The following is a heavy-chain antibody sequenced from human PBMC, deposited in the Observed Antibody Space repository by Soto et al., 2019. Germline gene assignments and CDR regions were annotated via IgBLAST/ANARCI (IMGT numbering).Heavy chain of an antibody. CDR2: ISGSGGST. D-gene: IGHD5-18*01. J-gene: IGHJ4*02. Sequence: GGSLRLSCAASGFTFSSYAMHWVRQAPGKGLEWVAVISGSGGSTYYADSVKGRFTISRDNSKNTLYLQMNSLRAEDTAVYYCAKDRGVDTAMVVFDYWGQGTLVTVSS. CDR1: GFTFSSYA. CDR3: AKDRGVDTAMVVFDY. V-gene: IGHV3-23*01.